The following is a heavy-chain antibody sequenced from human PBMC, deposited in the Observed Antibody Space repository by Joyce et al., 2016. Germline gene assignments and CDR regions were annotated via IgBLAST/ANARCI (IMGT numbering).Heavy chain of an antibody. CDR1: GFSFNGYW. CDR2: NYPCDSRT. D-gene: IGHD2-21*01. CDR3: ARVISHSHFDT. Sequence: EVQLVQSGAEVQKPGESLKISCKSSGFSFNGYWIAWVRQMAGKGLEWRGNNYPCDSRTRYSPSFQGQVTISADKSINTAYLHWSSLKASDTAIYYCARVISHSHFDTWGQGTLVTVSS. J-gene: IGHJ4*02. V-gene: IGHV5-51*01.